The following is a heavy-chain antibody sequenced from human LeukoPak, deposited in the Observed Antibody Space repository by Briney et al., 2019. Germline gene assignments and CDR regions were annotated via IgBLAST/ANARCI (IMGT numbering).Heavy chain of an antibody. CDR1: GGSISTYF. CDR2: IYTSETT. D-gene: IGHD6-6*01. V-gene: IGHV4-4*07. CDR3: AREPNIAARRCLDY. Sequence: SETLSLTCTVSGGSISTYFWSWIRQPAGKGLEWIGRIYTSETTNYNPSLKSRVSMSVDTSKNQFSLNLSSVTAADTAVYYCAREPNIAARRCLDYWGQGTLVTVSS. J-gene: IGHJ4*02.